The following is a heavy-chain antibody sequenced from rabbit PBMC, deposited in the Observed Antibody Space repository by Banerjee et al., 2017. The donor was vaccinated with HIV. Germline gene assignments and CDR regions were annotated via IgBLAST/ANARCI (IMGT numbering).Heavy chain of an antibody. J-gene: IGHJ4*01. Sequence: EQLVESGGGLVQPEGSLTLTCTASGFSFSSSYYMCWVRQAPGKGLEWIGCIYTGSGNTAYASWAKGRFTISKTSSTTVTLQMTSLTAADTATYFCARDVDYGGYGDGLDLWGPGTLVTVS. V-gene: IGHV1S45*01. CDR1: GFSFSSSYY. D-gene: IGHD2-1*01. CDR3: ARDVDYGGYGDGLDL. CDR2: IYTGSGNT.